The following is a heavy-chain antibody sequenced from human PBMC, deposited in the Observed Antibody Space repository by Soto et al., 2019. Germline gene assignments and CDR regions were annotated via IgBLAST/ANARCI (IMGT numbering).Heavy chain of an antibody. Sequence: SETLSLTCTVSGGSISSYYGRWFRQPPGKGLEWIGYIYYSGSTTYHPSLKRRVTISVDTSKNQFSLNLTSVTAADTAVYYCARLGGYYQAFDQWGQGSLVTGSS. CDR1: GGSISSYY. V-gene: IGHV4-59*08. J-gene: IGHJ4*02. CDR3: ARLGGYYQAFDQ. D-gene: IGHD3-22*01. CDR2: IYYSGST.